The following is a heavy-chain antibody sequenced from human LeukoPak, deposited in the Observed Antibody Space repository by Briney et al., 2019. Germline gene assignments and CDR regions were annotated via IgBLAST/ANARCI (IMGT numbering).Heavy chain of an antibody. CDR3: AKPPITMIVVVTRD. J-gene: IGHJ4*02. CDR1: GFTFSSYS. D-gene: IGHD3-22*01. Sequence: GGSLRLSCAASGFTFSSYSMNWVCQAPGKGLEWVSSISSSSSYTYYADSVKGRFTISRDNAKNSLYLQMNSLRAEDTAVYYCAKPPITMIVVVTRDWGQGTLVTVSS. CDR2: ISSSSSYT. V-gene: IGHV3-21*04.